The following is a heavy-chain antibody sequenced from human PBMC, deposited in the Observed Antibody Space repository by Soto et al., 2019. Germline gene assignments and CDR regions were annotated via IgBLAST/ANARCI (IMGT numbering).Heavy chain of an antibody. D-gene: IGHD2-21*02. Sequence: GGSLRLSCAASGFTFDDYAMHWVRQAPGKGLEWVSGISWNSGSIGYADSVKGRFTISRDNAKNSLYLQMNSLRAEDTALYYCAKACVLRGRGLLNWFDPWGQGTLVTVSS. V-gene: IGHV3-9*01. J-gene: IGHJ5*02. CDR2: ISWNSGSI. CDR3: AKACVLRGRGLLNWFDP. CDR1: GFTFDDYA.